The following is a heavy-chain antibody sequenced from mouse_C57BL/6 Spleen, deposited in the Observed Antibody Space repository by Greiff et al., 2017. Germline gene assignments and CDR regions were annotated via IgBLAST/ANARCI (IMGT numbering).Heavy chain of an antibody. Sequence: QVQLQQSGAELARPGASVKLSCKASGYTFTSYGISWVKQRTGQGLEWIGEIYPRSGNTYYNEKFKGKATLTADKSSSTAYMELRSLTSEDSAVYFCAPGSSYGDYAMDYWGQGTSVTVSS. V-gene: IGHV1-81*01. CDR3: APGSSYGDYAMDY. J-gene: IGHJ4*01. D-gene: IGHD1-1*01. CDR1: GYTFTSYG. CDR2: IYPRSGNT.